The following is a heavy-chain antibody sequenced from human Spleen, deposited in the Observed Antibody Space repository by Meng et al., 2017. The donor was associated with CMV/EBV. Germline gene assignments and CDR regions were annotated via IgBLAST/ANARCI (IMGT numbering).Heavy chain of an antibody. D-gene: IGHD5-24*01. CDR2: INPNSGGT. CDR1: GYSFADYN. CDR3: ARGDVEMATITSY. Sequence: KASGYSFADYNIHWFRQAPGQGLEWMGWINPNSGGTNYARNFQDRVTLTRDTSINTAYMVLSRLTSGDTAVYYCARGDVEMATITSYWGQGTLVTVSS. J-gene: IGHJ4*02. V-gene: IGHV1-2*02.